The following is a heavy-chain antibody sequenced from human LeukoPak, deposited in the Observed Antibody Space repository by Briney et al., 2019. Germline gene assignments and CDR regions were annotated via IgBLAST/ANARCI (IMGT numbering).Heavy chain of an antibody. D-gene: IGHD3-3*01. CDR1: GGTFSSYA. CDR3: ARDGSGGVVNPFDY. Sequence: ASVKVSCKASGGTFSSYAISWVRQAPGQGLEWMGWISAYNGNTNYAQKLQGRVTMTTDTSTSTAYMELRSLRSDDTAVYYCARDGSGGVVNPFDYWGQGTLVTVSS. V-gene: IGHV1-18*01. CDR2: ISAYNGNT. J-gene: IGHJ4*02.